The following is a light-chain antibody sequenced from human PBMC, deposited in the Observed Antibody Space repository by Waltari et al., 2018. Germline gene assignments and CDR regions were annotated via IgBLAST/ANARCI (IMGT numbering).Light chain of an antibody. J-gene: IGLJ3*02. CDR1: NSNIGGNS. CDR2: NDN. CDR3: AVWDDSLGGV. V-gene: IGLV1-44*01. Sequence: QSVLTQPPSVSGTPGQRVTISCSGSNSNIGGNSVNWYQQLPGTAPNTPIYNDNQGPSGVPARFSASNSGTSASLAITGLQSEDEADYYCAVWDDSLGGVFGGGTKLTVL.